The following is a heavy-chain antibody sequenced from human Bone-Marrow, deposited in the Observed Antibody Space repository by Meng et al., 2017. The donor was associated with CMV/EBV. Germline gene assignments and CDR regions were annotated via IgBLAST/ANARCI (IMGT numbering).Heavy chain of an antibody. CDR1: GFTFDDYA. D-gene: IGHD3-3*01. CDR3: ARVVDDFWSGGDAFAI. V-gene: IGHV3-9*01. Sequence: SLKISCAASGFTFDDYAMHWVRQAPGKGLEWVSGISWNSGSIGYADSVKGRFTISRDNSKNTLYPQMNSLRAEDTAVYYCARVVDDFWSGGDAFAIWSQGTMVTVAS. J-gene: IGHJ3*02. CDR2: ISWNSGSI.